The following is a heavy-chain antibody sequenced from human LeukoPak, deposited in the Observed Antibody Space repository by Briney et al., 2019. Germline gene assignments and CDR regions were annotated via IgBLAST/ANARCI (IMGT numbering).Heavy chain of an antibody. D-gene: IGHD3-9*01. CDR2: IFHSGST. CDR1: SGSISSGGYS. J-gene: IGHJ4*02. Sequence: SETLSLTCAVSSGSISSGGYSWSWIRQPPGKGLEWIGYIFHSGSTYYNPSLKSRVTISVDTSKNQFSLKLSSVTAADTAVYYCARGYDVLTSHDYFDYWGQGTLVTVSS. CDR3: ARGYDVLTSHDYFDY. V-gene: IGHV4-30-2*01.